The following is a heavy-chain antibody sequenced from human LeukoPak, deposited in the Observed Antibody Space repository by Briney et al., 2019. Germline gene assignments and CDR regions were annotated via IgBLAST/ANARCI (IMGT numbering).Heavy chain of an antibody. CDR3: AKRGSVGTLGHFDY. V-gene: IGHV3-23*01. CDR2: ISGSSATK. D-gene: IGHD6-13*01. CDR1: GLTFSRET. Sequence: RAGGSLRLSCVVSGLTFSRETMGWVRQAPGKGLEWVSVISGSSATKKYGDSVKGRFTISRDNSENTLYLHMSGLRADDTAVYYCAKRGSVGTLGHFDYWGQGTLVTVSS. J-gene: IGHJ4*02.